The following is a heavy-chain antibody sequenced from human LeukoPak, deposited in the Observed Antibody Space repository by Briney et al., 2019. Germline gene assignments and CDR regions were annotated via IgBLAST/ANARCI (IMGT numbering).Heavy chain of an antibody. V-gene: IGHV1-2*02. CDR3: ARGHSYPDY. J-gene: IGHJ4*02. CDR1: GYTFTAYY. CDR2: IDPNSGGT. Sequence: GASVKVSCKASGYTFTAYYLHWVRQAPGQGLEWMGWIDPNSGGTNYAQEFQGRVTMTRDTSINTAYMELTRLTSDDAAVYYCARGHSYPDYWGQGTLVTVSS. D-gene: IGHD5-18*01.